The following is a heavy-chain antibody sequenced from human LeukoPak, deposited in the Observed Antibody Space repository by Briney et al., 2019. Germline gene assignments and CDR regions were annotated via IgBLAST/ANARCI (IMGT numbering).Heavy chain of an antibody. CDR2: IIPIFGTA. Sequence: AASVKVSCKASGGTFSSYAISWVRQAPGQGLEWMGGIIPIFGTANYAQKFQGRVTITADESTSTAYMELSSLSSEDTAVSYCAREIDSSGSGASDYWGQGTLVTVSS. CDR1: GGTFSSYA. V-gene: IGHV1-69*13. D-gene: IGHD3-10*01. J-gene: IGHJ4*02. CDR3: AREIDSSGSGASDY.